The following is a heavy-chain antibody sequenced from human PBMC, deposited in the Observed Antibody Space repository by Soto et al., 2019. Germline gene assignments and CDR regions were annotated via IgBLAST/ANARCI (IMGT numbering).Heavy chain of an antibody. CDR3: ARGDSTDCSNGVCSFFYNHDMDV. V-gene: IGHV1-2*04. Sequence: QVHLVQSGAEVREPGASVRISCKTSGYSFTDYHIHWVRQAPGQGLEWPGRINPKSGGTSTAQKFQGWVTMTTDTSISTASMELTRLTSDDTAIYYCARGDSTDCSNGVCSFFYNHDMDVWGQGTTVTVSS. D-gene: IGHD2-8*01. CDR2: INPKSGGT. CDR1: GYSFTDYH. J-gene: IGHJ6*02.